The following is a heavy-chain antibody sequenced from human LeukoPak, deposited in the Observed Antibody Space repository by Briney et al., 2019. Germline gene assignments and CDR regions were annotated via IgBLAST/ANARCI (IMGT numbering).Heavy chain of an antibody. J-gene: IGHJ6*02. V-gene: IGHV1-2*02. CDR2: INPNSGDT. D-gene: IGHD2/OR15-2a*01. CDR3: ARESACRSNSCNMDV. Sequence: ASVKVSCTASGYTFTGYYIHWVRQAPGQGLEWMGWINPNSGDTHYAQNFQGRVTMTRDTSTTTAYMEMNRPKSDDTAVHFCARESACRSNSCNMDVWGLGTTVTVSS. CDR1: GYTFTGYY.